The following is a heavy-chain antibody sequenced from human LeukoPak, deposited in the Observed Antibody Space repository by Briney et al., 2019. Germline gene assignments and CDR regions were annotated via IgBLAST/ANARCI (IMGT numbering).Heavy chain of an antibody. CDR1: GFTFSSYW. V-gene: IGHV3-7*01. CDR3: ARDLSYSSGWYSRPSDY. CDR2: IKQDGSEK. D-gene: IGHD6-19*01. Sequence: PGGSLRPSCAASGFTFSSYWMSWVRQAPGKGLEWVANIKQDGSEKYYVDSVKGRFTISRDNAKNSLYLQMNSLRAEDTAVYYCARDLSYSSGWYSRPSDYWGQGTLVTVSS. J-gene: IGHJ4*02.